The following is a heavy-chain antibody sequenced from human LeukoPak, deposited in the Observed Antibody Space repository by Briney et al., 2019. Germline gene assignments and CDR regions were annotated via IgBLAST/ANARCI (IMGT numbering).Heavy chain of an antibody. D-gene: IGHD3-22*01. CDR1: GFTFSSYS. J-gene: IGHJ4*02. CDR3: ARMLYYYDSSGYYYLDY. CDR2: ISSSSSYI. Sequence: PGGSLRLSCAASGFTFSSYSMNWVRPAPGKGLEWVSSISSSSSYIYYADSVKGRFTISRDNAKNSLYLQMNSLRAEDTAVYYCARMLYYYDSSGYYYLDYWGQGTLVTVSS. V-gene: IGHV3-21*01.